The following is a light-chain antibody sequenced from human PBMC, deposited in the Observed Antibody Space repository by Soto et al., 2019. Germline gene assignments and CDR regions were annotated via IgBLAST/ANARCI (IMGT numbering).Light chain of an antibody. J-gene: IGKJ1*01. CDR1: QSISSY. CDR2: AAS. Sequence: DIQMTQSPCSLSASVGDRVTITCRASQSISSYLNWYQQKPGKAPKLLIYAASSLQSGVPSRFSGSGSGTDFTLTISSLQSEDFATYYCQQSYSTLWTFGHGTKVEIK. V-gene: IGKV1-39*01. CDR3: QQSYSTLWT.